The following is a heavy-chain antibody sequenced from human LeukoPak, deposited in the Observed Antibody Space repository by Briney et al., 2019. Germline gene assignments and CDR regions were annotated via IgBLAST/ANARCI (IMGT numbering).Heavy chain of an antibody. CDR1: GGSISTTGYY. CDR3: ASDKGYSNNYFDY. V-gene: IGHV4-39*01. J-gene: IGHJ4*01. D-gene: IGHD6-13*01. CDR2: IYYSGST. Sequence: SETLSLTCTVSGGSISTTGYYWAWIRQPPGKRLEWIASIYYSGSTYYNSSLKSRVTISVDTSRNQFSLKLSSVTAADTALYYCASDKGYSNNYFDYWGQGTLVTVSS.